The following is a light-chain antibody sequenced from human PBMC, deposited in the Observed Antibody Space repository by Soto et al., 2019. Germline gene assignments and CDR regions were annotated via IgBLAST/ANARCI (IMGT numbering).Light chain of an antibody. CDR1: QSVSNR. J-gene: IGKJ3*01. CDR3: QNHDDTLFT. CDR2: DAS. V-gene: IGKV3-20*01. Sequence: EIVLTQSPGTLSLSPGEGATLSCRASQSVSNRLAWYQLKPGQAPRLLIYDASTRATGIPDRFSGSGSGTDFTLTISRLESEDFAVYYCQNHDDTLFTFGPGTKVDIK.